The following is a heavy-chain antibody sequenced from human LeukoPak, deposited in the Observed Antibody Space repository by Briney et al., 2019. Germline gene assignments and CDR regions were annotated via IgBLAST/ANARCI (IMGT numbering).Heavy chain of an antibody. V-gene: IGHV3-23*01. D-gene: IGHD1-26*01. Sequence: PGGSLRLSCAASGFTFSSYAMSWVRQAPGKGLEWVSAISGSGGSTYYADSVKGRFTIPRDNSKNTLYLQMNSLRAEDTAVYYCAKPRGSYWVWYFDLWGRGTLVTVSS. J-gene: IGHJ2*01. CDR3: AKPRGSYWVWYFDL. CDR2: ISGSGGST. CDR1: GFTFSSYA.